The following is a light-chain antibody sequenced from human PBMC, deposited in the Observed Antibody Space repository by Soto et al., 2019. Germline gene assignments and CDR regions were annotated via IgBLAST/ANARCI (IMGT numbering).Light chain of an antibody. Sequence: QSVLTQPPSASSTPGQTVTIACSGSTSNIGTFYVYWYQHLPGTAPKLLIYLGDQRASGVSDRLSGSKSGTSAALAINGLRSDDEADYYCAAWDDNLNAYVFGCGTKLTV. CDR3: AAWDDNLNAYV. CDR2: LGD. CDR1: TSNIGTFY. J-gene: IGLJ1*01. V-gene: IGLV1-47*02.